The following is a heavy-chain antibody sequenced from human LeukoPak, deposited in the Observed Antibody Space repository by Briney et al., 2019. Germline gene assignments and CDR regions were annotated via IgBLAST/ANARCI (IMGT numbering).Heavy chain of an antibody. CDR1: GGSISSSSYY. CDR2: TYYSGST. V-gene: IGHV4-39*01. CDR3: LSRNDYGDYGRGEDY. J-gene: IGHJ4*02. Sequence: SETLSLTCTVSGGSISSSSYYWGWIRQPPGKGLEWIGSTYYSGSTYYNPSLKSRVTISVDTSKNQFSLKLSSVTAADTAVYYCLSRNDYGDYGRGEDYWGQGTLVTVSS. D-gene: IGHD4-17*01.